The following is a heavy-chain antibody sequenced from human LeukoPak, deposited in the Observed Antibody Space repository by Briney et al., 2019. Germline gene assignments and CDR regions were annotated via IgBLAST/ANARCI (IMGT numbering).Heavy chain of an antibody. CDR3: ARDGSYSSSPYYYGMDV. Sequence: SETLSLTCTVSGGSISSGGYSWSWIRQHPGKGLEWIGYIYYSGSTYYNPSLKSRVTISVDTSKNQFSLKLSSVTAADTAVYYCARDGSYSSSPYYYGMDVWGQGTTVTVSS. CDR1: GGSISSGGYS. CDR2: IYYSGST. J-gene: IGHJ6*02. D-gene: IGHD6-6*01. V-gene: IGHV4-31*03.